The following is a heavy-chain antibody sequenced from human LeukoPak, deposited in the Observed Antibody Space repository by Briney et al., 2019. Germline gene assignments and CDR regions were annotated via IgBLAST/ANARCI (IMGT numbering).Heavy chain of an antibody. J-gene: IGHJ4*02. CDR3: AKDSFSRTQYDYVLHYFDY. CDR2: ISGSGGST. CDR1: GFTFSSYA. D-gene: IGHD3-16*01. Sequence: GGSLRLSCAASGFTFSSYAMSWVRQAPGKGLEWVSAISGSGGSTYYADSVKGRFTISRDNSKNTLYLQMNSLRAEDTAVYYCAKDSFSRTQYDYVLHYFDYWGQGTLVTVSS. V-gene: IGHV3-23*01.